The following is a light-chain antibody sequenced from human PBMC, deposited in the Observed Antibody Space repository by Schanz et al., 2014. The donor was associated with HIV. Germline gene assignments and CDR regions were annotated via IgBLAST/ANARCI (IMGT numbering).Light chain of an antibody. CDR3: QQYGTSPLT. J-gene: IGKJ4*01. Sequence: ETVLTQSPGTLSLSPGERATLSCRASQSVSSSYLAWYQQKPGQAPRLLIYGASSRATGIPDRFRGSGSGTDFTLTISRLEPEDFAVYYCQQYGTSPLTFGGGTKVEIK. V-gene: IGKV3-20*01. CDR1: QSVSSSY. CDR2: GAS.